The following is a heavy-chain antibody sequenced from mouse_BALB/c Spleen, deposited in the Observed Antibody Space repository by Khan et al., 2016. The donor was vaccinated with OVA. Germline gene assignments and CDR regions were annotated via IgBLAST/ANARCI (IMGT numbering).Heavy chain of an antibody. CDR1: GYTFTDYN. J-gene: IGHJ3*01. V-gene: IGHV1S29*02. CDR2: IFPNTGDT. D-gene: IGHD1-2*01. Sequence: VQLQQPGPELVKPGASVKISCKASGYTFTDYNMDWVRQSQGESLEWIGYIFPNTGDTGYNQKFKTKATLTVDSSSNTAYMELRSLTSDDSAVYFCARAGYGSFGFWGQGTLVTVSA. CDR3: ARAGYGSFGF.